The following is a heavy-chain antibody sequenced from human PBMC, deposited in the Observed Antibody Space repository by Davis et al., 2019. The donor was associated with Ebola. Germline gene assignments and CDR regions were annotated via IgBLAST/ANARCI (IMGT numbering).Heavy chain of an antibody. CDR2: IYYSGST. D-gene: IGHD3-16*01. V-gene: IGHV4-30-4*01. Sequence: SETLSLTCTVSGGSISSGDYYWSWIRQPPGKGLEWIGYIYYSGSTYYNPSLKSRVTISVDTSKNQFSLKLSSVTAADTAVYYFARLGFLGGQFDSWGQGTLVTVSA. J-gene: IGHJ4*02. CDR1: GGSISSGDYY. CDR3: ARLGFLGGQFDS.